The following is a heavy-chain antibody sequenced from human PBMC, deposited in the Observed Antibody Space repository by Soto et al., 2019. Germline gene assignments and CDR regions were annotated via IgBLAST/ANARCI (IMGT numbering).Heavy chain of an antibody. CDR2: IIPIFGTA. CDR1: GGTFSSYA. J-gene: IGHJ4*02. D-gene: IGHD3-16*02. Sequence: HVQLVQSGAEVKKPGSSVKVSCKASGGTFSSYAISWGRQAPGQGLEWMGGIIPIFGTANYAQKFQVRVTITADESTSTAYMELSSLRSEDTAVSYCASAKITFGGVIPTYFDYWGQGTLVTVSS. CDR3: ASAKITFGGVIPTYFDY. V-gene: IGHV1-69*01.